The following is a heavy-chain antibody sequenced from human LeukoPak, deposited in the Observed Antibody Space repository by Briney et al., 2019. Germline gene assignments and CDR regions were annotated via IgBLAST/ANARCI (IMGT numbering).Heavy chain of an antibody. CDR2: IYYSGST. Sequence: PSETLSLTCTVSGGSISSYYWSWIRQPPGKGLEWIGYIYYSGSTNYNPSLKSRVTISVDTSKNQFSLKLSSVTAADTAVCYCARGFGLHPSFDYWGQGTLVTVSS. D-gene: IGHD3-16*01. V-gene: IGHV4-59*01. J-gene: IGHJ4*02. CDR3: ARGFGLHPSFDY. CDR1: GGSISSYY.